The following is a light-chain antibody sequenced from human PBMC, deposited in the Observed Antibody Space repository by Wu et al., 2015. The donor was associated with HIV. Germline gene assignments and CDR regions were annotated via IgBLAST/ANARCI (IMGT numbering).Light chain of an antibody. Sequence: ENVLTQSPDTLSVSVGQRVTLSCRASQSVGSGYLAWYQQKPGQGPRLLIYETSNRATGIPDRFGGSGSGTEFTLTISSLQPDDFATYYCQQYDSYSAITFGQGTRLEIK. V-gene: IGKV3-20*01. CDR3: QQYDSYSAIT. CDR1: QSVGSGY. CDR2: ETS. J-gene: IGKJ5*01.